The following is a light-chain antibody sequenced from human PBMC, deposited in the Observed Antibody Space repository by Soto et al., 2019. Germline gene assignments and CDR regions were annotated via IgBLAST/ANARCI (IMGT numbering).Light chain of an antibody. CDR2: GNS. CDR3: SSYTNINSYV. Sequence: QSLLTQPPSVSGAPGQRVTISCTGSSSNIGAGYDVHWYQQLPGTAPKLLIYGNSNRPSGVPDRFSGSKSGNTASLTISGLQAEDEADYYCSSYTNINSYVFGTGTKVTVL. CDR1: SSNIGAGYD. V-gene: IGLV1-40*01. J-gene: IGLJ1*01.